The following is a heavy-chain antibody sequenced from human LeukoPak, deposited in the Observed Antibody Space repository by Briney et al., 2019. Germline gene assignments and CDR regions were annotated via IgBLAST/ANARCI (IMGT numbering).Heavy chain of an antibody. J-gene: IGHJ4*02. CDR1: GDTVSTNSAA. D-gene: IGHD6-19*01. Sequence: SQTLSLTCAVSGDTVSTNSAAWNWIRQSPSRGLEWLGRTYYRSKWYSDYAVSVKSRITITADTSKNHFSLRLNSVIPEDTAVYYCARGLGSGWFAYDYWGQGTLVTVSS. CDR2: TYYRSKWYS. CDR3: ARGLGSGWFAYDY. V-gene: IGHV6-1*01.